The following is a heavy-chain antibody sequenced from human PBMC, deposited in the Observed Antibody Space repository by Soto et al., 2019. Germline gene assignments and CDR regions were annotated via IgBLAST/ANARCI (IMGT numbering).Heavy chain of an antibody. CDR2: IYYSGST. J-gene: IGHJ4*02. CDR3: ARHANYDILTGTNDY. D-gene: IGHD3-9*01. CDR1: GGSISSSSYY. Sequence: PSETLSLTCTVSGGSISSSSYYWGWIRQPPGKGLEWIGSIYYSGSTYYNPSLKSRVTISVDTSKNQFSLKLSSVTAADTAVYYCARHANYDILTGTNDYWGQGTLVTVS. V-gene: IGHV4-39*01.